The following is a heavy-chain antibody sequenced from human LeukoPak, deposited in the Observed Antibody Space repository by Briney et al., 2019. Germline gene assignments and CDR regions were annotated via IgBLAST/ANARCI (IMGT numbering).Heavy chain of an antibody. CDR1: GGSFSGYY. D-gene: IGHD1-26*01. J-gene: IGHJ4*02. Sequence: PSETLSLTCAVYGGSFSGYYWSWIRQPPGKGLEWIGEINHSGSTNYNPSLKSRVTISVDTSKNQFSLELSSVTAADTAVYYCARGRGPGYWGQGTLVTVSS. CDR2: INHSGST. CDR3: ARGRGPGY. V-gene: IGHV4-34*01.